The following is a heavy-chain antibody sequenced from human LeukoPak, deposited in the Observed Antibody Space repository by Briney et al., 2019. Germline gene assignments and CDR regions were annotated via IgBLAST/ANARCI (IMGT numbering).Heavy chain of an antibody. CDR2: IYTSGST. D-gene: IGHD3-3*01. CDR1: GGSISSYN. J-gene: IGHJ6*03. CDR3: ARGLKRITIFGVVIIPYYMDV. V-gene: IGHV4-4*07. Sequence: PSETLSLTCTVSGGSISSYNWSWIRQPAGKGLEWIGRIYTSGSTNYNPSLKSRVTMSVDTSKNQFSLKLSSVTAADTAVYYCARGLKRITIFGVVIIPYYMDVWGKGTTVTVSS.